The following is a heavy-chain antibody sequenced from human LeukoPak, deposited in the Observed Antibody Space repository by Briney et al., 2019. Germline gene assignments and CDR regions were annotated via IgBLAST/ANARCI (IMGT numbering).Heavy chain of an antibody. V-gene: IGHV1-2*02. D-gene: IGHD3-22*01. CDR3: ARGRYGLLSGYDY. CDR2: MNPNSGDT. Sequence: ASVKVSCKASGYISTGYYVHWVRQAPGQGLEWMGWMNPNSGDTNYAQKFQGRVTMTRDTSITTAYMELSSLTSDDAAVYYCARGRYGLLSGYDYWGQGAMVTVSS. J-gene: IGHJ4*02. CDR1: GYISTGYY.